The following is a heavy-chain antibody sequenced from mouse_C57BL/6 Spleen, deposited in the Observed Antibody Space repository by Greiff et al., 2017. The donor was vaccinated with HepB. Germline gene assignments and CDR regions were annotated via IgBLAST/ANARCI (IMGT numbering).Heavy chain of an antibody. Sequence: QVQLQQPGAELVRPGSSVKLSCKASGYTFTSYWMHWVKQRPIQGLEWIGNIDPSDSETHYNQKFKDKATLTVDKSSSTAYMQLSSLTSEDSAVYYCARGDYGSSSFAYWGQGTLVTVSA. CDR3: ARGDYGSSSFAY. J-gene: IGHJ3*01. V-gene: IGHV1-52*01. D-gene: IGHD1-1*01. CDR1: GYTFTSYW. CDR2: IDPSDSET.